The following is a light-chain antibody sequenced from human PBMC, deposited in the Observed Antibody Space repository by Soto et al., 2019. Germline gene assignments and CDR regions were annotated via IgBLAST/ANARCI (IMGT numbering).Light chain of an antibody. V-gene: IGKV3D-11*01. CDR2: DAS. J-gene: IGKJ2*01. CDR1: QGVSSY. Sequence: EIVLTQSPATLSLSPGERATLSCRASQGVSSYLAWYQQKPGQAPRLLIYDASNRATGIPARFSGSGPGTDFTLTISSREPEDFAVYYCQQRSNWHPDTFGQGTKLEIK. CDR3: QQRSNWHPDT.